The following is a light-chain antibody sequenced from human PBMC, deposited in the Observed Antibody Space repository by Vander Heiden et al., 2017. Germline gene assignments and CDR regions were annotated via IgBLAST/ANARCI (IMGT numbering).Light chain of an antibody. CDR2: TSS. V-gene: IGKV1-39*01. CDR1: QSISHF. Sequence: IQMTQSPSSLSASVGDRVTITCRASQSISHFTNWYQQRPGKAPQLLLSTSSKLQSGVPSRFSGSGSGTDFTLTISRLQPEDFATYYCQQSYKNPVTFGGGTRVEIK. J-gene: IGKJ4*01. CDR3: QQSYKNPVT.